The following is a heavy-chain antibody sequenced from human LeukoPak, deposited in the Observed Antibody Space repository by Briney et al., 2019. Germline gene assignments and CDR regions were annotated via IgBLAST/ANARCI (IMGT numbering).Heavy chain of an antibody. V-gene: IGHV3-30*18. CDR3: AKDFGSSSGYWDDAFDI. J-gene: IGHJ3*02. Sequence: GGSLRLSCAASGFTFSNYAMSWVRQAPGKGLEWVAVISYDGSNKYYADSVKGRFTISRDNSKNTLYLQMNSLRAEDTAVYYCAKDFGSSSGYWDDAFDIWGQGTMVTVSS. D-gene: IGHD3-22*01. CDR1: GFTFSNYA. CDR2: ISYDGSNK.